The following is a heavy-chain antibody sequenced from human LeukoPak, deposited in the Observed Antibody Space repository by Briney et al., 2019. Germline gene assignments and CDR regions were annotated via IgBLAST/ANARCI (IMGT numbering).Heavy chain of an antibody. CDR1: GFTFGDYA. CDR3: TRVHGLLWFGDDWDYYYYGMDV. CDR2: IRSKAYGGTT. V-gene: IGHV3-49*04. J-gene: IGHJ6*02. D-gene: IGHD3-10*01. Sequence: GGSLRLSCTASGFTFGDYAMSWVRQAPGKGLEWVGFIRSKAYGGTTEYAASVKGRFTISRDDSKSIAYLQMNSLKTEDTAVYDCTRVHGLLWFGDDWDYYYYGMDVWGQGTTVTVSS.